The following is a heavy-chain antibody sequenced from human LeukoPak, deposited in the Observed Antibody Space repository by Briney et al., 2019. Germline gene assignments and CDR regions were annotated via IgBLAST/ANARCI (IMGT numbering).Heavy chain of an antibody. CDR3: ARMGIAVAGSPGGAFDI. CDR2: INPNSGGT. Sequence: ASVKVSCKASGYTFTSYYMHWVRQAPGQGLEWMGWINPNSGGTNYAQKFQGRVTMTRDTSISTAYMELSRLRSDDTAVYYCARMGIAVAGSPGGAFDIWGQGTMVTVSS. D-gene: IGHD6-19*01. J-gene: IGHJ3*02. V-gene: IGHV1-2*02. CDR1: GYTFTSYY.